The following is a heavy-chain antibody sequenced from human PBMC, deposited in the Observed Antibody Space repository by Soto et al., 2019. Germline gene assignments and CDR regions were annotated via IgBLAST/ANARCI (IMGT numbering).Heavy chain of an antibody. CDR1: GGSISSSSYY. D-gene: IGHD3-9*01. CDR3: ARRSQYYDILTGYYNVGNWFDP. V-gene: IGHV4-39*01. J-gene: IGHJ5*02. Sequence: SETLSLTCTVSGGSISSSSYYWGWIRQPPGRGLEWIGSIYYSGSTYYNPSLKSRVTISVDTSKNQFSLKLSSVTAADTAVYYCARRSQYYDILTGYYNVGNWFDPWGQGTLVPVSS. CDR2: IYYSGST.